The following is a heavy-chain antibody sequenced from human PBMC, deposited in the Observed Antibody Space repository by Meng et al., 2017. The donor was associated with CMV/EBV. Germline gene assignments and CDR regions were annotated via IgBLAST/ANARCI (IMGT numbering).Heavy chain of an antibody. CDR2: IYYSGST. CDR1: GGSISSSSYY. CDR3: ARDYGRGYDFWSGYYSIWFDP. J-gene: IGHJ5*02. V-gene: IGHV4-39*07. D-gene: IGHD3-3*01. Sequence: GSLRLSCTVSGGSISSSSYYWGWIRQPPGKGLEWIGSIYYSGSTYCNPSLKSRVTISVDTSKNQFSLKLSSVTAADTAVYYCARDYGRGYDFWSGYYSIWFDPWGQGTLVTVSS.